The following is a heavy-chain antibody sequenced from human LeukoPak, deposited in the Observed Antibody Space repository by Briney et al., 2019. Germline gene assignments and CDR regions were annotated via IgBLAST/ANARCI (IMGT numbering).Heavy chain of an antibody. CDR2: IAGSGGSS. D-gene: IGHD1-1*01. Sequence: GGSLRLSCAASGFTFSSFAMSWVRQAPGKGLEWVSTIAGSGGSSHYADSVKGRFTISRDESKNTLYLQMSSLRVEDTAVYYCAKSASWYSAWWDSWGQGTLVTVSS. CDR3: AKSASWYSAWWDS. J-gene: IGHJ5*01. CDR1: GFTFSSFA. V-gene: IGHV3-23*01.